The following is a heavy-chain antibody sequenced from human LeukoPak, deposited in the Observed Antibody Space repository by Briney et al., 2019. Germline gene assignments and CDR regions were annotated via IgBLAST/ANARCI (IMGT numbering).Heavy chain of an antibody. CDR1: GYTLTELS. CDR3: ATDGASAAPLAFDY. Sequence: ASVKVSCKVSGYTLTELSMHWVRQAPGKGLEWMGGFDPEDGETIYAQKFQGRVTMTEDTSTDTAYMELSSLRSEDTAVYYCATDGASAAPLAFDYWGQGTLVTVSS. J-gene: IGHJ4*02. V-gene: IGHV1-24*01. D-gene: IGHD3-16*01. CDR2: FDPEDGET.